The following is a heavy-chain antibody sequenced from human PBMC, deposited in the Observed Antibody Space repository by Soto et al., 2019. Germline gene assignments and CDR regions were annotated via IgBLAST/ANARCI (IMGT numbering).Heavy chain of an antibody. CDR1: GFTFSSYA. CDR2: ISYDGSNK. V-gene: IGHV3-30-3*01. Sequence: GGSLRLSCAASGFTFSSYAMHWVRQAPGKGLEWVAVISYDGSNKYYADSVKGRFTISRDNSKNTLYLQMNSLRAEDTAVYYCARDRYSDYDEFDYWGQGTLVTVSS. CDR3: ARDRYSDYDEFDY. D-gene: IGHD5-12*01. J-gene: IGHJ4*02.